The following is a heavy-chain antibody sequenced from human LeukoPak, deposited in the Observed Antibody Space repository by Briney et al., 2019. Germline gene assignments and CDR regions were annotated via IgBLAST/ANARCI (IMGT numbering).Heavy chain of an antibody. CDR1: GYSISSGYY. D-gene: IGHD3-22*01. Sequence: SETLSLTCTVSGYSISSGYYWGWIRQPPGKGLEWIGSIYHSGSTYYNPPLKSRVTISVDTSKNQFSLKLSSVTAADTAVYYCARVRGYGDSSGYYEDYAFDIWGQGTMVTVSS. CDR2: IYHSGST. J-gene: IGHJ3*02. CDR3: ARVRGYGDSSGYYEDYAFDI. V-gene: IGHV4-38-2*02.